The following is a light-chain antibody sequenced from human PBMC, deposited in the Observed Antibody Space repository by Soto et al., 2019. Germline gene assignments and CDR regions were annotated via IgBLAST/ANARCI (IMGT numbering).Light chain of an antibody. V-gene: IGKV3-15*01. J-gene: IGKJ1*01. Sequence: VLTQSPGTLSLSPGERATLPCRASQSVSSKLAWFQQKAGQGPRLLIYGASTRATGIPARFSGSGSGTEFTLTISSLQSEDFAVYFCEQYSNWWTFGQGTKVDIK. CDR1: QSVSSK. CDR2: GAS. CDR3: EQYSNWWT.